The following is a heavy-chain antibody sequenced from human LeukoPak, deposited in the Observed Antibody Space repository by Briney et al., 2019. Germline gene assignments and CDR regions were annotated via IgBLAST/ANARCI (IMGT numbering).Heavy chain of an antibody. J-gene: IGHJ6*02. D-gene: IGHD6-13*01. CDR2: INHSGST. CDR1: GGSFSGYY. Sequence: SETLSLTCAVYGGSFSGYYWSWIRQPPGKGLEWIGEINHSGSTNYNPSLKSRVTISVDTSKNQFSLKLSSVTAADTAVYYCARSGDSNSWYSYYYYGMDVWGQGTTVTVSS. V-gene: IGHV4-34*01. CDR3: ARSGDSNSWYSYYYYGMDV.